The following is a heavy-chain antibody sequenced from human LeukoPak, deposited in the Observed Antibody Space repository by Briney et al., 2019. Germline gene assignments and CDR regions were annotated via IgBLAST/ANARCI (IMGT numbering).Heavy chain of an antibody. CDR2: IYYSGST. D-gene: IGHD6-6*01. Sequence: PSETLSLTCTVSGGSISSYYWSWIRQPPGKGLEWIGYIYYSGSTNYNPSLKSRVTISVDTSKNQFSLKLSSVTAADTAVYYCAGRDPQVMAARFWGQGTLVTVSS. CDR1: GGSISSYY. J-gene: IGHJ4*02. V-gene: IGHV4-59*01. CDR3: AGRDPQVMAARF.